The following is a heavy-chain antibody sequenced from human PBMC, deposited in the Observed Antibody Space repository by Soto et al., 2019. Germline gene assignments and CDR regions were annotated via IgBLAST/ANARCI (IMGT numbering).Heavy chain of an antibody. J-gene: IGHJ4*02. D-gene: IGHD7-27*01. CDR1: GYTFTNFG. CDR2: ISAYNGNT. CDR3: ARVGTPIDY. Sequence: QVQLVQSGAEVKKPGASVKVSCKTSGYTFTNFGISWVRQAPGQGLEWMGWISAYNGNTNYSQNFQGRVTMTTDTATSTDYMELRSLRSDDTAVYYCARVGTPIDYWGQGTLVTVSS. V-gene: IGHV1-18*01.